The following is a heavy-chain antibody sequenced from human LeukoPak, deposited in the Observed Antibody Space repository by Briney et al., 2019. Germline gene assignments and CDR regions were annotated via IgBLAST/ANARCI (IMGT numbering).Heavy chain of an antibody. J-gene: IGHJ5*02. V-gene: IGHV3-20*04. CDR1: GFTFDDYG. CDR3: AKDLAGPRLWFGENPVFDP. D-gene: IGHD3-10*01. Sequence: HPGGSLRLSCAASGFTFDDYGMIWVRQAPGKGLEWVSYITWNGVGTAYADSMKGRFTVSRDNVKNSLFLQMNSLRAEDTAVYYCAKDLAGPRLWFGENPVFDPWGQGTLVTVSS. CDR2: ITWNGVGT.